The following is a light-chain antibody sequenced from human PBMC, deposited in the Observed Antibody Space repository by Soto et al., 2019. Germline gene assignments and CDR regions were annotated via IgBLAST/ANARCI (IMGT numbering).Light chain of an antibody. Sequence: QSLLTQPPSVSEAPRQRVTISCSGSSSNIGNNAVNWYQQLPGKAPKLLIYYDDLLPSGVSDRFSGSKSGTSASLAISGLQSEDEADYYCAAWDDSLNGHVFGTGTKLTVL. J-gene: IGLJ1*01. CDR2: YDD. CDR1: SSNIGNNA. CDR3: AAWDDSLNGHV. V-gene: IGLV1-36*01.